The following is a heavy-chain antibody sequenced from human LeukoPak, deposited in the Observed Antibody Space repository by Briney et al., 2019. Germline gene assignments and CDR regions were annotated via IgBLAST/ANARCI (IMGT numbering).Heavy chain of an antibody. CDR1: GFTFSGYA. J-gene: IGHJ5*01. V-gene: IGHV3-23*01. D-gene: IGHD4-11*01. CDR2: ISGGGGST. CDR3: AKDSSNYDS. Sequence: GGSLRLSCAASGFTFSGYAMSWVRQAPGKGLEWVSAISGGGGSTYYADSVKGRFAISRDNFKKTLYLQMNSLRAEDTAVYYCAKDSSNYDSWGQGTLVTVSS.